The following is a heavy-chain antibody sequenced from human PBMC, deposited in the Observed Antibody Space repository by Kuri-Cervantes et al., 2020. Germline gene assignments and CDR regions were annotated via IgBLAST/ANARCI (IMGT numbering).Heavy chain of an antibody. Sequence: SQTLSLTCAASGFTFSSYAMHWVRQAPGKGLEWIGSIYYSGSTYYNPSLKSRVTISVDTSKNQFSLKLSSVTAADTAVYYCARDGPAGRYDYWGQGTLVTVSS. CDR2: IYYSGST. CDR3: ARDGPAGRYDY. J-gene: IGHJ4*02. CDR1: GFTFSSYA. V-gene: IGHV4-39*07.